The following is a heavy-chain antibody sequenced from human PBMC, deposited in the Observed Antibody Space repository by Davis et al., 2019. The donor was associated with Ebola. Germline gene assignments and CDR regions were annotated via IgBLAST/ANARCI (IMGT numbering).Heavy chain of an antibody. Sequence: AASVKVSCKASGGTFSSYAISWVRQAPGQGLEWMGGIIPIFGTANYAQKLQGRVTMTTDTSTSTAYMELRSLRSDDAAVYYCARVRRGGSSASWGQGTLVTVSS. D-gene: IGHD1-26*01. V-gene: IGHV1-69*05. CDR1: GGTFSSYA. CDR3: ARVRRGGSSAS. J-gene: IGHJ4*02. CDR2: IIPIFGTA.